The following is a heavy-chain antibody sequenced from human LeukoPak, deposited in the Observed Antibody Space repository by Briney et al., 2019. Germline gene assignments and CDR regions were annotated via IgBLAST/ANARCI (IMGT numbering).Heavy chain of an antibody. CDR3: GASYDSSGYYEFSVDY. CDR1: GFTFGDYA. CDR2: IRYDGSNK. Sequence: GGSLRLSCTASGFTFGDYAMSWVRQAPGKGLEWVAFIRYDGSNKYYADSVKGRFTISRDNSKNTLYLQMNSLRAEDTAVYYCGASYDSSGYYEFSVDYWGQGTLVTVSS. J-gene: IGHJ4*02. V-gene: IGHV3-30*02. D-gene: IGHD3-22*01.